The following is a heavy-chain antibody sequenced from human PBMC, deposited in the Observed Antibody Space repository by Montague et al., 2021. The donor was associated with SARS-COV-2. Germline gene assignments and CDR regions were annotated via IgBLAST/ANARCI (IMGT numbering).Heavy chain of an antibody. CDR3: ARGGSLRFEILIGRRHYYDGMDV. D-gene: IGHD3-9*01. Sequence: SETLSLTCTVSGGSISSSSYYWGWIRQPPGKGLEWIGSIYYSGSTYYNPSLKSRVSISVDTSKNQFSLKLSSVTAADTAVYYCARGGSLRFEILIGRRHYYDGMDVWGQGATGNGSS. CDR1: GGSISSSSYY. V-gene: IGHV4-39*07. CDR2: IYYSGST. J-gene: IGHJ6*02.